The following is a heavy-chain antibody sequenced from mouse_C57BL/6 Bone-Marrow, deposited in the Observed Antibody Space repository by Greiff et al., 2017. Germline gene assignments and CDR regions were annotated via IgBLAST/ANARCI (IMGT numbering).Heavy chain of an antibody. J-gene: IGHJ2*01. CDR2: IDPEDGDT. CDR1: GFNINDYY. D-gene: IGHD2-4*01. Sequence: EVQLQQSGAELVRPGASVKLSCTASGFNINDYYMHWVKQRPEQGLEWIGRIDPEDGDTEYAPKFQGKATMTADTSSNTAYLQLSSLTSEDTAVYYCTTYDYDEGYYFDYWGQGTTLTVSS. V-gene: IGHV14-1*01. CDR3: TTYDYDEGYYFDY.